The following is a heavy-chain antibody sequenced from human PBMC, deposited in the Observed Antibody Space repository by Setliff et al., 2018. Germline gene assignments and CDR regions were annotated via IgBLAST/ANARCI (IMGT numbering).Heavy chain of an antibody. V-gene: IGHV3-48*01. CDR1: GFTFRHYV. D-gene: IGHD6-6*01. CDR2: ISTGSTTM. CDR3: VRARAVIISAAFDL. Sequence: GGSLRLSCAASGFTFRHYVMHWVRQAPGKGLEWVSYISTGSTTMYYGDSVKGRFTISRDNGKNSLFLQMTSLRVEDTAVYYCVRARAVIISAAFDLWGLGTTVTVSS. J-gene: IGHJ3*01.